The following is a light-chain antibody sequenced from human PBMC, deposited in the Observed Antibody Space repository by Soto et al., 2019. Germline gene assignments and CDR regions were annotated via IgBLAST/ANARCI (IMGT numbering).Light chain of an antibody. CDR2: ASS. Sequence: EIVLTQSPGTLSLSPGERATLSCRASQSVTSYLAWYQQKPGQAPRLLIYASSTRATGIPDRFSGGGSGTDFTLTISSLQPEDFAVYYCQQNSTSQTFGQGPKVEI. CDR3: QQNSTSQT. J-gene: IGKJ1*01. V-gene: IGKV3-20*01. CDR1: QSVTSY.